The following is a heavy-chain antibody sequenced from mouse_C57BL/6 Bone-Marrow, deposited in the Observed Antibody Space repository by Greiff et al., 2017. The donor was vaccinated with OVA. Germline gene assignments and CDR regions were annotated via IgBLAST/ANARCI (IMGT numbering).Heavy chain of an antibody. CDR1: GYTFTSYG. J-gene: IGHJ4*01. V-gene: IGHV1-81*01. CDR3: ARGGERGAMDY. CDR2: IYPRRGNT. Sequence: VKLVESGAELARPGASVKLSCKASGYTFTSYGISWVKQRTGQGLEWIGEIYPRRGNTYYNEKFKGKATLTADKSSSTTYMELRSLTSEDEAVYVYARGGERGAMDYWGQGTSVTVSS.